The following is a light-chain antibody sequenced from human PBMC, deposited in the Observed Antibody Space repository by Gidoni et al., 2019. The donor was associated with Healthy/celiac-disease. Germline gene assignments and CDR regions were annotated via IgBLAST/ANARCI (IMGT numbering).Light chain of an antibody. J-gene: IGKJ4*01. CDR1: QSVSSF. Sequence: EIVFTQSPTTLSLSPRERATLSCRASQSVSSFLAWYQQKPGQAPRLLIYDASNRATGIPARFSGSGSGTDFTLTISGLEPEDFAVYYCQQRSNWPRLTFGGGTKVEIK. V-gene: IGKV3-11*01. CDR3: QQRSNWPRLT. CDR2: DAS.